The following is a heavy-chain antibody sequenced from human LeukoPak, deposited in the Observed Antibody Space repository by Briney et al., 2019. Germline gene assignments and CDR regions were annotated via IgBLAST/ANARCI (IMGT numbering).Heavy chain of an antibody. CDR3: ARWRGRTTLIAVVTDDAFDI. CDR1: VGSASSSSYY. J-gene: IGHJ3*02. Sequence: SETLSLTCSISVGSASSSSYYWGWIRQPPGKGLEWVGSIYYSGSTHYNPSLKSRVAISVDTPNNQFSLKLSSVTAADTAVYYCARWRGRTTLIAVVTDDAFDIWGQGTMVTVSS. V-gene: IGHV4-39*01. D-gene: IGHD3-22*01. CDR2: IYYSGST.